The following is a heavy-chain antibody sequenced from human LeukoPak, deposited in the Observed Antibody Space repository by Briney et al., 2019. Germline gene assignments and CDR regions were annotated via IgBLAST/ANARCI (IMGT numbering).Heavy chain of an antibody. D-gene: IGHD3-16*02. Sequence: ASVKVSCKPSGYTFTGYYMHWVRQAPGQGLEWMGWINPNSGGTNYAQKFQGRVTMTRDTSISTAYMELSRLRSDDTAVYYCASGITFGGVIVTGWFDPWGQGTLVTVSS. CDR3: ASGITFGGVIVTGWFDP. CDR2: INPNSGGT. CDR1: GYTFTGYY. J-gene: IGHJ5*02. V-gene: IGHV1-2*02.